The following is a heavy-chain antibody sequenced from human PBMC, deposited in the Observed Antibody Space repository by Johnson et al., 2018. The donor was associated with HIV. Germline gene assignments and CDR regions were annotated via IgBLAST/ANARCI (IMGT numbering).Heavy chain of an antibody. V-gene: IGHV3-30-3*01. D-gene: IGHD3/OR15-3a*01. CDR2: ISYGGSNK. CDR1: GFTFSDYY. Sequence: QVQLVESGGGLVKPGGSLRLSCAASGFTFSDYYMSWIRQAPGKGLEWVAVISYGGSNKYYADSVKGRFIISRDNAKNSLYLQMNSLRAEDTALYYCARDGLAANAFDTWGQGTMVTVSS. J-gene: IGHJ3*02. CDR3: ARDGLAANAFDT.